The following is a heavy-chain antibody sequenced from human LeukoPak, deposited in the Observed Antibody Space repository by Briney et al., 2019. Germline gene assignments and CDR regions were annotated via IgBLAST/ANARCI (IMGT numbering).Heavy chain of an antibody. J-gene: IGHJ4*02. CDR3: AKSGLFDY. CDR1: VFTFSSNA. V-gene: IGHV3-23*01. D-gene: IGHD3-10*01. CDR2: ISGNGGTT. Sequence: PGGSLRLSCAASVFTFSSNAISWVRQAPGKGLECGSSISGNGGTTWYADSVKGRFTISRDSSKNTLYLQLNSLRAEDTAVYYCAKSGLFDYWGQGTLVTVSS.